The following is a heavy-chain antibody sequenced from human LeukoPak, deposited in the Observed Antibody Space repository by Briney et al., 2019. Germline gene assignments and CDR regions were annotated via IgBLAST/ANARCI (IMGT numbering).Heavy chain of an antibody. V-gene: IGHV1-46*01. J-gene: IGHJ6*03. CDR2: INPSGGST. D-gene: IGHD6-13*01. Sequence: GASVKVSCKASGYTFTSYYMHWVRQAPGQGLEWMGIINPSGGSTSYAQKFQGRVTMTRDMSTSTVYMELSSLRSEDTAVYYCARAGIAAAGAYYYYMDVWGKGTTVTVSS. CDR3: ARAGIAAAGAYYYYMDV. CDR1: GYTFTSYY.